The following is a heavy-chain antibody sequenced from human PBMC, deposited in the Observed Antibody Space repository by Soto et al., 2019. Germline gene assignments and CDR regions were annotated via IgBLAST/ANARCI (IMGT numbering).Heavy chain of an antibody. CDR1: GESVSSSSAA. D-gene: IGHD6-19*01. CDR2: TYYRSKWYN. J-gene: IGHJ5*02. CDR3: AGQHQWLGS. V-gene: IGHV6-1*01. Sequence: SQTLSLTCAISGESVSSSSAAWNWIRQSPSRGLEWLGRTYYRSKWYNNYAISVKSRIIINPDTSKNQFSLQLNSVTPEDTAVYYCAGQHQWLGSWGQGTLVTVSS.